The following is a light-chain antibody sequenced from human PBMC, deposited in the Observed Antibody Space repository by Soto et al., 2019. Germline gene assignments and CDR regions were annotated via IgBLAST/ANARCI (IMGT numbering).Light chain of an antibody. CDR2: GAS. J-gene: IGKJ1*01. Sequence: DIQLTQSPSFLSASVGGRVTITCRASQAISSHLAWYQQKPGKAPNLLIYGASTLQSGVPSRFSGSGSGTQFTLTISSLQPEDFATYYCQQSYSTPRTFGQGTKVDIK. CDR1: QAISSH. V-gene: IGKV1-9*01. CDR3: QQSYSTPRT.